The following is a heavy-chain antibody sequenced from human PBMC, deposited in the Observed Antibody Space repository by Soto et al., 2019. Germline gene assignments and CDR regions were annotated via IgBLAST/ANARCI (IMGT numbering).Heavy chain of an antibody. CDR1: GFTFSNYG. Sequence: SLRLSCAASGFTFSNYGMHWVRQAPGKGLEWVAVIWYDGSNKYYADSVKGRFTISRDNSKNTLYLQMNSLRAEDTAVYYCARDLYSGSYYYFDYWGQGTLVTVSS. CDR2: IWYDGSNK. D-gene: IGHD1-26*01. J-gene: IGHJ4*02. CDR3: ARDLYSGSYYYFDY. V-gene: IGHV3-33*01.